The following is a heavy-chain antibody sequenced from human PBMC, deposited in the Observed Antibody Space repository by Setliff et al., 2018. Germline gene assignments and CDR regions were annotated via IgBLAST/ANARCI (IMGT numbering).Heavy chain of an antibody. CDR1: GYTLINYG. CDR2: IGAYTGNT. D-gene: IGHD2-8*01. Sequence: GASVKVSCKASGYTLINYGISWVRQAPGQGLEWMGWIGAYTGNTNYAQKFQGRVTMTTDTSTSTAYMELRSLRSDDTAVYYCSRLVRYCTTTTYQSVPGAEVWGQGTLVTVSS. V-gene: IGHV1-18*01. CDR3: SRLVRYCTTTTYQSVPGAEV. J-gene: IGHJ4*02.